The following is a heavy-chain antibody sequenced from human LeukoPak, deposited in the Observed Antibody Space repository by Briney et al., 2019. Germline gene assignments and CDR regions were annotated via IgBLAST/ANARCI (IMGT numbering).Heavy chain of an antibody. V-gene: IGHV4-39*07. CDR3: ARDSVVTQNWFDP. CDR1: GGSISSSSYY. CDR2: IYYSGST. J-gene: IGHJ5*02. Sequence: SETLSLTCTVSGGSISSSSYYWGWIRQPPGKGLEWIGSIYYSGSTYYNPSLKSRVTISVDTSKNQFSLKLSSVTAADTAVYYCARDSVVTQNWFDPWGQGTLVTVSS. D-gene: IGHD4-23*01.